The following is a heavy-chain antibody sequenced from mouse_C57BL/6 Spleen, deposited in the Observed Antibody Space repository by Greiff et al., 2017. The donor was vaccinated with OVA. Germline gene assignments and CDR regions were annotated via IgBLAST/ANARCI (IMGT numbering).Heavy chain of an antibody. CDR3: ARRGYGSSWFAY. D-gene: IGHD1-1*01. Sequence: VQLQQPGAELVKPGASVKMSCKASGYTFTSYWITWVKQRPGQGLEWIGDIYPGSGSTNYNEKFKSKATLTVDTSSSTAYMQLSSLTSEDSAVYYCARRGYGSSWFAYWGQGTLVTVSA. CDR1: GYTFTSYW. J-gene: IGHJ3*01. V-gene: IGHV1-55*01. CDR2: IYPGSGST.